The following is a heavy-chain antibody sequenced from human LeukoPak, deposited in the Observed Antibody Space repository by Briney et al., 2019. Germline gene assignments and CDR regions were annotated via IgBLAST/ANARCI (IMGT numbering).Heavy chain of an antibody. D-gene: IGHD5-12*01. CDR2: ISGYNGDT. V-gene: IGHV1-18*01. J-gene: IGHJ4*02. CDR3: ARGQGLRLWDY. CDR1: GYTFMSYG. Sequence: ASVKVSCMASGYTFMSYGISWVRQAPGQGLEWMGWISGYNGDTHYAQKLQGRVTMTTDTSTSTAYMELRSLRSDDTAVYYCARGQGLRLWDYWGQGTLVTVSS.